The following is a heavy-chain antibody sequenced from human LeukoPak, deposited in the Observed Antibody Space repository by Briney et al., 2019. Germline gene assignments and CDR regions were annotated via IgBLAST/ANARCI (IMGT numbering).Heavy chain of an antibody. CDR1: GFTFSSYE. J-gene: IGHJ4*02. CDR3: AAVTTTGVWYFDY. V-gene: IGHV3-48*03. CDR2: ISSSGSTI. D-gene: IGHD4-11*01. Sequence: GSLRLSCAASGFTFSSYEMNWVRQAPGKGLEWVSYISSSGSTIYYADSVKGRFTISRDNARNSLYLQMNSLRAEDTAVYYCAAVTTTGVWYFDYWGQGTLVTVSS.